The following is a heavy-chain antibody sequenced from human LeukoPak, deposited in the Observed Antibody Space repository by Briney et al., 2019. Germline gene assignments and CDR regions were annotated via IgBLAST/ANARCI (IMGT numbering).Heavy chain of an antibody. CDR1: GGSFSGYY. D-gene: IGHD3-10*01. Sequence: SETLSLTCAVYGGSFSGYYGSWIRQPPGKGLEWIGEINHSGSTNYNPSLKSRVTISVDTSKNQFSLKLSSVTAADTAVYYCASIRGPVRSSPLDPWGQGTLVTVSS. CDR3: ASIRGPVRSSPLDP. V-gene: IGHV4-34*01. J-gene: IGHJ5*02. CDR2: INHSGST.